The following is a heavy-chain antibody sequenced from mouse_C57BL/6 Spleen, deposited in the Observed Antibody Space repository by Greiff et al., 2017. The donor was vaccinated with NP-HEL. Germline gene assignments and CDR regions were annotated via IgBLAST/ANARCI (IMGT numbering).Heavy chain of an antibody. D-gene: IGHD3-2*02. CDR1: VYTFTSYD. J-gene: IGHJ3*01. CDR2: LYPRDGST. V-gene: IGHV1-85*01. CDR3: ARAGRQLRLWELAY. Sequence: VQLQQSGPELVKPGASVKLSCKASVYTFTSYDINWVKQRPGQGLVWIGWLYPRDGSTKYNEKFKGKATLTVDTSSSTAYMELHSLTSEDSAVYFCARAGRQLRLWELAYWGQGTLVTVSA.